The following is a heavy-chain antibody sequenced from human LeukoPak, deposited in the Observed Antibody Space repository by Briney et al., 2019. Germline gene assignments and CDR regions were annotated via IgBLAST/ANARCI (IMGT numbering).Heavy chain of an antibody. CDR1: GYTFTSYG. Sequence: ASVKVSCTASGYTFTSYGVSWVRQAPGQGLEWMGWISAYNGNTNYAQKLQGRVTMTTDTSTRTAYMELRSLRSDDTAVYYCAIVLPYFGYWGQGTLLTVSS. V-gene: IGHV1-18*01. J-gene: IGHJ4*02. CDR3: AIVLPYFGY. CDR2: ISAYNGNT. D-gene: IGHD3-10*01.